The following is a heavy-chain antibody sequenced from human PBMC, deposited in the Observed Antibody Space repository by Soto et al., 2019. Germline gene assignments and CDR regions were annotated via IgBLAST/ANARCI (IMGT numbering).Heavy chain of an antibody. CDR3: ARSVLPPSSLFDF. J-gene: IGHJ4*02. Sequence: ELQLVESGGGLVQPGGSLRLSCAASGFTFSGCWMTWVRQAPGKGLEWVASIKPDGSEKQYVDSVKGRFTISRDNAENSVYLQMTSLRAEDPAVYYCARSVLPPSSLFDFWGQGTLVTVSS. CDR2: IKPDGSEK. CDR1: GFTFSGCW. D-gene: IGHD3-10*01. V-gene: IGHV3-7*01.